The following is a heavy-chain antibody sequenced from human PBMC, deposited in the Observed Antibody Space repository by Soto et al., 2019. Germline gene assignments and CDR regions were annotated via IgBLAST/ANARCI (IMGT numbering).Heavy chain of an antibody. CDR1: GGTFSSYA. D-gene: IGHD3-10*01. Sequence: QVQLVQSGAEVKKPGSSVKVSCKASGGTFSSYAISWVRQAPGQGLEWMGGIIPIFGTANYAQKFQGRVTITADESTSTAYMELSSLRSEDTAVYYCARVLLWFGDPIGPFDYWGQGTLVTVSS. J-gene: IGHJ4*02. CDR3: ARVLLWFGDPIGPFDY. CDR2: IIPIFGTA. V-gene: IGHV1-69*12.